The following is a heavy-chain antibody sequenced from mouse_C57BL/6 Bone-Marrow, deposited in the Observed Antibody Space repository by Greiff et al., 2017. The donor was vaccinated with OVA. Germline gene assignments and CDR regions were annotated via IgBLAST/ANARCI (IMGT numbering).Heavy chain of an antibody. CDR1: GYTFTSYW. CDR2: IDPSDSYT. CDR3: ARYDYIYYYAMDY. V-gene: IGHV1-69*01. Sequence: QVQLQQPGAELVMPGASVKLSCKASGYTFTSYWMHWVKQRPGQGLEWIGEIDPSDSYTNYNQKFKGKSTLTVDKSSSTAYMQLSSLTSEDSAVYYGARYDYIYYYAMDYWGKGTSVTVSS. J-gene: IGHJ4*01. D-gene: IGHD2-4*01.